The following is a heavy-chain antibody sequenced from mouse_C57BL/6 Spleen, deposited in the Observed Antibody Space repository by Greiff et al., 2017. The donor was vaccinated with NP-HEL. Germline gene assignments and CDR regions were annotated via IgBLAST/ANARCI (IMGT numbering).Heavy chain of an antibody. CDR2: INPNNGGT. CDR1: GYTFTDYY. D-gene: IGHD3-2*02. J-gene: IGHJ2*01. Sequence: EVQLQQSGPELVKPGASVKISCKASGYTFTDYYMNWVKQSHGKSLEWIGDINPNNGGTRYNQEFKGKATLTVDKYSSTAYMQLRSLTSEESADYYCARHSSGYEDYWGQGTTLTVAS. CDR3: ARHSSGYEDY. V-gene: IGHV1-26*01.